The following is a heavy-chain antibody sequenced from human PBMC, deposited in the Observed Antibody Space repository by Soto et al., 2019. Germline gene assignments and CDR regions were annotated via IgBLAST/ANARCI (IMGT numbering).Heavy chain of an antibody. CDR2: SRDKPQGYST. J-gene: IGHJ4*02. CDR3: VRATYFSDSSGYTRCLDY. D-gene: IGHD3-22*01. CDR1: GFTLGDHY. V-gene: IGHV3-72*01. Sequence: GGSLRLSCAGSGFTLGDHYIDWFGQSPVKGREWVGRSRDKPQGYSTAYAASVKGRFTTSRDESKNSAYLQMNSLKTEDTAVYYCVRATYFSDSSGYTRCLDYWGQGTLVTVSS.